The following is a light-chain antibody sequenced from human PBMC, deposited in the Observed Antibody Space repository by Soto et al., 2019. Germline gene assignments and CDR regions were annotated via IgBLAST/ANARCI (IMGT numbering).Light chain of an antibody. CDR1: QDVGRA. CDR3: QQYSGYPT. V-gene: IGKV1D-16*01. CDR2: ATS. J-gene: IGKJ4*01. Sequence: DIQMTQSPSSLSASVGDRVTISCRASQDVGRALAWYQQKPEKAPKSLIYATSSLQSGVPSRFSGSGSGTDFTLIISSLQPEDFATYYCQQYSGYPTFGGGTKVEIK.